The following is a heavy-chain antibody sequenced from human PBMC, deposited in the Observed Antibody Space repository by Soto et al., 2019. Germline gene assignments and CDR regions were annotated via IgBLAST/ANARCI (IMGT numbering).Heavy chain of an antibody. CDR3: ERGVVRATCSRYYYYGMDV. D-gene: IGHD2-2*01. CDR1: GGTFSSYA. CDR2: IIPIFGTA. J-gene: IGHJ6*02. Sequence: QVQLVQSGAEVNKPGSTVKVSWKASGGTFSSYAISWVRQAPGQGLEWMGGIIPIFGTANYAQKFQGRVTVAADETPNTVYMELSSIGSEVTAVYYCERGVVRATCSRYYYYGMDVWGQGTTVTVSS. V-gene: IGHV1-69*12.